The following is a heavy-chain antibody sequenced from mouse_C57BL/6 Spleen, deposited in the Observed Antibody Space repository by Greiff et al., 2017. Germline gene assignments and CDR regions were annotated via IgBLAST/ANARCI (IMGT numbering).Heavy chain of an antibody. J-gene: IGHJ4*01. D-gene: IGHD2-10*01. CDR2: ISYDGSN. CDR1: GYSITSGYY. V-gene: IGHV3-6*01. Sequence: EVKLMESGPGLVKPSQSLSLTCSVTGYSITSGYYWNWIRQFPGNKLEWMGYISYDGSNNYNPSLKNRISITRDTSKNQFFLKLNSVTTEDTATYYCAGAYYDAMDYWGQGTSVTVSS. CDR3: AGAYYDAMDY.